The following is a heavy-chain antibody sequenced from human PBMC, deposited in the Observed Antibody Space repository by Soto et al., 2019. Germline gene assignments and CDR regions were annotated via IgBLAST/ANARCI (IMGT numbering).Heavy chain of an antibody. CDR3: ATTYYYDSSGHYYFGY. Sequence: ASVKVSCKVSGYTLTELSMHWVRQAPGKGLEWMGGFDPEDGETIYAQKFQGRVTMTEDTSTDTAYMELSSLRSEDTAVYYCATTYYYDSSGHYYFGYWGQGTLVTVSS. V-gene: IGHV1-24*01. D-gene: IGHD3-22*01. CDR2: FDPEDGET. J-gene: IGHJ4*02. CDR1: GYTLTELS.